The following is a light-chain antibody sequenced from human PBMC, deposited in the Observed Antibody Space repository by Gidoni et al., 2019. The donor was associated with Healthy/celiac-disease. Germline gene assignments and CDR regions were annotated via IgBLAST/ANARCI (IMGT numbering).Light chain of an antibody. V-gene: IGKV3-20*01. CDR3: QQYGSSSYT. J-gene: IGKJ2*01. Sequence: VLTQSPGTLSLSPGERATLSCRASQSVSSSYLAWYQQKPGQAPRLLIYGASSRATGIPDRFSGSGSGTDFTLTISRLEPEDFAVYYCQQYGSSSYTFGQGTKLEIK. CDR2: GAS. CDR1: QSVSSSY.